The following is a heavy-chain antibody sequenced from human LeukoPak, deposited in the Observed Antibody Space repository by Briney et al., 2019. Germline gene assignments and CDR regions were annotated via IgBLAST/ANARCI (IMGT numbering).Heavy chain of an antibody. CDR1: GFTFTDHY. CDR2: IKEDGSEK. J-gene: IGHJ4*02. V-gene: IGHV3-7*01. CDR3: ARLFQYCSSTSCSFFDY. Sequence: GGSLRLSCVASGFTFTDHYMSWVRQAPGKGLEWVANIKEDGSEKYYVDSVKGRFTISRDNAKNSLYLQMNSLRAEDTAVYYCARLFQYCSSTSCSFFDYWGQGTLVTVSS. D-gene: IGHD2-2*01.